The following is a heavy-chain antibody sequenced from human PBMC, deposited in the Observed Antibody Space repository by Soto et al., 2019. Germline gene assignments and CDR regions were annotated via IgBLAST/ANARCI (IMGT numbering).Heavy chain of an antibody. CDR2: ISSNGRST. CDR1: GFTFSTYA. D-gene: IGHD2-8*01. J-gene: IGHJ4*02. CDR3: ARDRCTNGVCYAPSDY. V-gene: IGHV3-64*01. Sequence: AGGSLRLSCATSGFTFSTYAMHWVCQAPGKGLEYVSAISSNGRSTYYANSVKGRFTISRDNSKNTLYLQMDSLRAEDMAVYYCARDRCTNGVCYAPSDYWGQGTLVTVSS.